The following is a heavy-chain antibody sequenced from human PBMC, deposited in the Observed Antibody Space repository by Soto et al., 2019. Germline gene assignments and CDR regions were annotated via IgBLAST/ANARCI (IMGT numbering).Heavy chain of an antibody. V-gene: IGHV4-59*01. J-gene: IGHJ5*02. D-gene: IGHD3-10*01. CDR3: ARELFGRSVWFDP. CDR1: GGSISSYY. Sequence: QVQLQESGPGLVKPSETLSLTCTVSGGSISSYYWSWIRQPPGKGLEWIGYIYYSGSTNYNPSLKSRGTLSVDTSKNQFSLKLSSVTAADTAVYYCARELFGRSVWFDPWGQGTLVTVSS. CDR2: IYYSGST.